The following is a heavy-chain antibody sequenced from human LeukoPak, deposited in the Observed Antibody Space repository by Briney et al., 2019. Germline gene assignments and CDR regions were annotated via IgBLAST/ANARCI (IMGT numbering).Heavy chain of an antibody. D-gene: IGHD3-10*02. CDR3: AELGITMIGDV. Sequence: GGSLRLSCAASGFTFSNYRMDWVRQAPGKGLEWVSSISSTSTYIYYADSVKGRFTISRDNAKNSLYLQMNSLRAEDTAVYYCAELGITMIGDVWGKGTTVTISS. CDR1: GFTFSNYR. V-gene: IGHV3-21*01. J-gene: IGHJ6*04. CDR2: ISSTSTYI.